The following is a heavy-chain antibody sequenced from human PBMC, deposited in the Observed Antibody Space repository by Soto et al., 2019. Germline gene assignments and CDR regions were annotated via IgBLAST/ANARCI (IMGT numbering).Heavy chain of an antibody. Sequence: ASVKVSCKASGYTFTGYYMHWVRQAPGQGLEWMGWINPNSGGTNYAQKFQGWVTMTRDTSISTAYMELSRLRSDDTAVYYCGRAVGPHVVVVVAATTYYFDYWGQGTLVTVSS. CDR2: INPNSGGT. D-gene: IGHD2-15*01. J-gene: IGHJ4*02. CDR3: GRAVGPHVVVVVAATTYYFDY. CDR1: GYTFTGYY. V-gene: IGHV1-2*04.